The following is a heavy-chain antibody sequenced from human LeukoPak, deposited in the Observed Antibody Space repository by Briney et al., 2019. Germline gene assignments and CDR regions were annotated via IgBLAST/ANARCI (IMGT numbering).Heavy chain of an antibody. V-gene: IGHV4-30-2*01. CDR3: ARDQVDYDIPDHFDY. CDR2: ISQSGNS. J-gene: IGHJ4*02. CDR1: GDSISSSTCN. D-gene: IGHD3-22*01. Sequence: PSETLSLTCKVSGDSISSSTCNWSWLRQPPGKGLEWIGYISQSGNSYFTPSLKSRATISVDRSKNHFSLTLISVTAADTAVYYCARDQVDYDIPDHFDYWGKGTLVAVSS.